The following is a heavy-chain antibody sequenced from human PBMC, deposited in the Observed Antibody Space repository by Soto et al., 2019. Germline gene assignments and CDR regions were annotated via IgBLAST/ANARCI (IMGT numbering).Heavy chain of an antibody. CDR2: VYYTGST. V-gene: IGHV4-59*08. J-gene: IGHJ4*02. CDR1: GGSISGYY. Sequence: PSETLSLTCTVSGGSISGYYWSWVRQPPGKGLEWIGCVYYTGSTNYNPSLKRRVTISEDTSKNQFSLKLSSVTAADTAVYYCARHSIGGDYFDYWGQGTLVTVSS. CDR3: ARHSIGGDYFDY. D-gene: IGHD2-15*01.